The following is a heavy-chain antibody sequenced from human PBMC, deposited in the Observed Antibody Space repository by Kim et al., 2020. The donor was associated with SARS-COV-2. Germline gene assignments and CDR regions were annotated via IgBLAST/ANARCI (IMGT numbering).Heavy chain of an antibody. Sequence: GGSLRLSCAASGLTVSSNYMSWVRQAPGKGLEWVSIIYSGGSTYYADSVKGRFTISRDNSKNTLYLQMNSLRAEDTAVYYCAREGVAGASGVDYWGQGTLVTVSS. V-gene: IGHV3-66*02. J-gene: IGHJ4*02. CDR3: AREGVAGASGVDY. D-gene: IGHD6-19*01. CDR2: IYSGGST. CDR1: GLTVSSNY.